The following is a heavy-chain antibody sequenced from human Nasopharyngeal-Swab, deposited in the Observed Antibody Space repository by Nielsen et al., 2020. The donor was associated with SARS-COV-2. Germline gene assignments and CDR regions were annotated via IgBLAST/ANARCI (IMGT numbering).Heavy chain of an antibody. J-gene: IGHJ4*02. D-gene: IGHD2-2*01. CDR2: ISGSGGST. CDR1: GFTFSSYA. Sequence: GGSLRLSCAASGFTFSSYAMSWVRKAPGKGLEWVSAISGSGGSTYYADSVKGRFTISRDNSKNTLYLQMNSLRAEDTAVYYCAKDLRSVVPAGGDYWGQGTLVTVSS. CDR3: AKDLRSVVPAGGDY. V-gene: IGHV3-23*01.